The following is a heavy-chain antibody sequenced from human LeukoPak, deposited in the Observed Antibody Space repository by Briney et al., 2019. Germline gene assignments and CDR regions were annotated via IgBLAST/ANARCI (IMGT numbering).Heavy chain of an antibody. Sequence: XYWSWIRQPAGKGLEWIGRIYTSGSTNNNPSLKSRVTMSVDTSKNQISLKLSSVTAADTAVYYCARDWAQHCSSTSCYGPFDYWGQGTLVTVSS. CDR1: XY. V-gene: IGHV4-4*07. D-gene: IGHD2-2*01. J-gene: IGHJ4*02. CDR2: IYTSGST. CDR3: ARDWAQHCSSTSCYGPFDY.